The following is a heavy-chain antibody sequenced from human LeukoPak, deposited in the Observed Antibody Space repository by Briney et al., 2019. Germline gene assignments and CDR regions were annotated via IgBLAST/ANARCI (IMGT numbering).Heavy chain of an antibody. V-gene: IGHV3-30-3*02. CDR3: AKSRAVWEPIYFDY. CDR2: ISYDGSNK. Sequence: GGSLRLSCAASGFTFSSYAMHWVRQAPGKGLEWVAVISYDGSNKYCADSVKGRFTISRDNSKNTLYLQMNSLRAEDTAVYYCAKSRAVWEPIYFDYWGQGTLVTVSS. J-gene: IGHJ4*02. D-gene: IGHD1-26*01. CDR1: GFTFSSYA.